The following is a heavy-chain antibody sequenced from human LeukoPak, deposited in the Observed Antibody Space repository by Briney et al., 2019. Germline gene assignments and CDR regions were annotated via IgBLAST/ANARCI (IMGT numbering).Heavy chain of an antibody. Sequence: GGSLRLSCAASGFTFSSYGMHWVRQAPGKGLEWVAFIRYDGSNKYYADSVKGRFTISRDNSKNTLYLQMNSLRAEDTAVYYCARGPFWFGESTYAFDIWGQGTMVTVSS. CDR3: ARGPFWFGESTYAFDI. D-gene: IGHD3-10*01. CDR1: GFTFSSYG. J-gene: IGHJ3*02. V-gene: IGHV3-30*02. CDR2: IRYDGSNK.